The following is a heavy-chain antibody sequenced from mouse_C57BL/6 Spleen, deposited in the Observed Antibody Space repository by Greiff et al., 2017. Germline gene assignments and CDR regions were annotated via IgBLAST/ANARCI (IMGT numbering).Heavy chain of an antibody. J-gene: IGHJ4*01. CDR2: IHPNSGST. CDR1: GYTFTSYW. Sequence: VQLQQPGAELVKPGASVKLSCKASGYTFTSYWMHWVKQRPGQGLEWIGMIHPNSGSTNYNEKFKSKATLTVDKSSSTAYMQLSSLTSEDSAVYYCATITTVASYAMDYWGQGTSVTVSS. D-gene: IGHD1-1*01. CDR3: ATITTVASYAMDY. V-gene: IGHV1-64*01.